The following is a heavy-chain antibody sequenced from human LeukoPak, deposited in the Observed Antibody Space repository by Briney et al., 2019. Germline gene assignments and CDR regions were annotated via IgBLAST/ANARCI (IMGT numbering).Heavy chain of an antibody. CDR3: AREYYDILTPEGAFDI. CDR1: GFTFSSYG. D-gene: IGHD3-9*01. Sequence: GVSLRISCAASGFTFSSYGMHWLRQAPGKGLEGVTVIWYDGSNKYYADSVKGRFTISRDNYKNTLYLQMNSLRAEDTAVYYCAREYYDILTPEGAFDIWGQGTMVTVSS. V-gene: IGHV3-33*01. J-gene: IGHJ3*02. CDR2: IWYDGSNK.